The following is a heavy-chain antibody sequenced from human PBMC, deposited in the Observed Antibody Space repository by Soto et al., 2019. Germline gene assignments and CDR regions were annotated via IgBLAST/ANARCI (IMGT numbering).Heavy chain of an antibody. V-gene: IGHV4-59*01. CDR3: ARESYHGSGATVVAY. J-gene: IGHJ4*02. Sequence: SETLSLTCTVSGVSISGYYWSWIRQPPGKGLEWIGYIYYSGTTSYNPSLYSRVTMSVDTSKNQFSLKVNSVAAADTAVYYCARESYHGSGATVVAYWGKGTLVTVSS. CDR1: GVSISGYY. CDR2: IYYSGTT. D-gene: IGHD3-10*01.